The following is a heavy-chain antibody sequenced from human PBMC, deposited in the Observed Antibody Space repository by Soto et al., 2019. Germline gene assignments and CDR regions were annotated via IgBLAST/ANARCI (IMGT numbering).Heavy chain of an antibody. V-gene: IGHV1-8*01. J-gene: IGHJ6*02. CDR2: MNPNSGNT. CDR3: ARGELYCISTSCYAMGGYYYYGMDV. D-gene: IGHD2-2*01. Sequence: GASVKVSCKASGYTFTSYDINWVRQATGQGLEWMGWMNPNSGNTGYAQKFQGRVTMTRNTSISTAYMELSSLRSEDTAVYYCARGELYCISTSCYAMGGYYYYGMDVWGQGTTVTVSS. CDR1: GYTFTSYD.